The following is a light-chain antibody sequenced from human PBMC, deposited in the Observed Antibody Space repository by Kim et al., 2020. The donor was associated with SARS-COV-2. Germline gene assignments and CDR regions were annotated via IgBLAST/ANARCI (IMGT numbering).Light chain of an antibody. Sequence: NFMLTQPHSVSESPGKTVTISCTGSSGSIASNYVQWYQQRPGSAPTTVIYEDKQRPSGVPDRFSGSIDSSSNSASLTISGLKTEDEADYYCQSYDSSNLWVFGGGTQLTVL. V-gene: IGLV6-57*02. CDR1: SGSIASNY. CDR2: EDK. J-gene: IGLJ3*02. CDR3: QSYDSSNLWV.